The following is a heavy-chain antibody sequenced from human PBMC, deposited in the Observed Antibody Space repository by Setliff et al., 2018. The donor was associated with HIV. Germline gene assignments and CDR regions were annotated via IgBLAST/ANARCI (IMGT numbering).Heavy chain of an antibody. CDR2: IIPILGIK. J-gene: IGHJ3*02. Sequence: SVKVSCKASGGTFSSYAISWVRQAPGQGLEWMGGIIPILGIKKYAQKFQGRVTITADKSTSTAYMELSSLRSEDTAVYYCARGATYYYDSSGYYSLLADAFDIWGQGIMVTVSS. V-gene: IGHV1-69*10. CDR3: ARGATYYYDSSGYYSLLADAFDI. D-gene: IGHD3-22*01. CDR1: GGTFSSYA.